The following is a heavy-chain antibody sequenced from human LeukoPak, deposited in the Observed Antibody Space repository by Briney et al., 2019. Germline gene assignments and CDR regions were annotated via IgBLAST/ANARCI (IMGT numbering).Heavy chain of an antibody. CDR2: IYYSGST. CDR3: ATHSSSYSYFDY. J-gene: IGHJ4*02. D-gene: IGHD3-22*01. V-gene: IGHV4-30-4*01. CDR1: GGSISSGDYY. Sequence: SETLSLTCIVSGGSISSGDYYWSWIRQPPGKGLEWVGYIYYSGSTYYNPSLKSRITMSVDTSKNQFSLKLSSVTAADTAVYYCATHSSSYSYFDYWGQGTLVTVSS.